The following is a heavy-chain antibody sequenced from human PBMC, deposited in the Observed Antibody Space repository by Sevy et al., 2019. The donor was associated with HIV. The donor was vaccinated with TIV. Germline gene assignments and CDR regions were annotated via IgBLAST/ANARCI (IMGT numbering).Heavy chain of an antibody. CDR2: IWDDGSDK. CDR3: ARDLVGATSD. Sequence: GGSLRLSCAASGFTFSSYVMHWVRQAPGKGLEWVALIWDDGSDKYYADSVKGRFTISRDNSKNMLYLQMNSHRPEDTAVYYCARDLVGATSDWGQGTLVTVSS. V-gene: IGHV3-30*04. D-gene: IGHD1-26*01. J-gene: IGHJ4*02. CDR1: GFTFSSYV.